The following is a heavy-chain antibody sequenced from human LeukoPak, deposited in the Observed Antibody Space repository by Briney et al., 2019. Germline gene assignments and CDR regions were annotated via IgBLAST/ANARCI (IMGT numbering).Heavy chain of an antibody. CDR1: GGSISSYY. Sequence: SETLSLTCTVSGGSISSYYWSWIRQPAGKGLEWIGRIYTSGSTNYNPSLKSRVTMSVDTSKNQFSLKLSSVTAADTAVYYCAREANSYGYGAFDYWGQGTLVTVSS. D-gene: IGHD5-18*01. CDR2: IYTSGST. J-gene: IGHJ4*02. CDR3: AREANSYGYGAFDY. V-gene: IGHV4-4*07.